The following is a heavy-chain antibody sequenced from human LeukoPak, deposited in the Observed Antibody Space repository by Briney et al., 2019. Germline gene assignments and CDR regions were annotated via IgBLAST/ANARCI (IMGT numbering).Heavy chain of an antibody. Sequence: GESLRLSCAASGFTVSSNFMSWVRQAPGKGLEWLPILYSDGTTLYADSAKGRFTISRDSSKNTLYLQMNNLRTEDTAVYYCARGLNSVTQIMTYWGQGTLVTVSS. CDR1: GFTVSSNF. J-gene: IGHJ4*02. CDR2: LYSDGTT. D-gene: IGHD4-17*01. CDR3: ARGLNSVTQIMTY. V-gene: IGHV3-66*02.